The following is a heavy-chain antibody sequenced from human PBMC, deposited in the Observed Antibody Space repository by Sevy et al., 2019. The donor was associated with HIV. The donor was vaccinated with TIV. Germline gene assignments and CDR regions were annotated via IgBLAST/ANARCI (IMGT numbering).Heavy chain of an antibody. Sequence: ASVKVSCKASGYTFTGYYMHWVRQAPGQGLEWMGRINPNSGGTNYAQKFQGRVTMTRETSISTAYMELSRLRSDDTAVYYCARGIAAAGTHSFDYWGQGTLVTVSS. V-gene: IGHV1-2*06. J-gene: IGHJ4*02. CDR2: INPNSGGT. CDR1: GYTFTGYY. CDR3: ARGIAAAGTHSFDY. D-gene: IGHD6-13*01.